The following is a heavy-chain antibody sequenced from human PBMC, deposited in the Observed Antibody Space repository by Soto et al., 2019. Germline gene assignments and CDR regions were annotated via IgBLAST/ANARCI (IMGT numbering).Heavy chain of an antibody. Sequence: SETLSHTCAVSGYSISSSNWWGWIRQPPGKGLEWIGYIYYSGTTYYNPSLKSRVTMSVDTSKNQFSLKLTSVTAVDTAVYYYARREIQGPIDYWGQGTLVTVSS. J-gene: IGHJ4*02. CDR3: ARREIQGPIDY. CDR1: GYSISSSNW. CDR2: IYYSGTT. D-gene: IGHD1-26*01. V-gene: IGHV4-28*01.